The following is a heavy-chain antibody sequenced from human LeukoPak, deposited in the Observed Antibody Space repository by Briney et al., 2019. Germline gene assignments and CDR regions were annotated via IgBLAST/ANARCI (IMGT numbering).Heavy chain of an antibody. J-gene: IGHJ6*02. D-gene: IGHD3-22*01. CDR2: MNPNSGNT. CDR3: ARDSSGYYFYPAYYYYGMDV. CDR1: GYTFTSYD. Sequence: GASVKVSCKASGYTFTSYDINWVRQATGQGLEWMGWMNPNSGNTGYAQKFQGRVTMTRNTSISTAYKELSSLRSEDTAVYYCARDSSGYYFYPAYYYYGMDVWGQGTTVTVSS. V-gene: IGHV1-8*01.